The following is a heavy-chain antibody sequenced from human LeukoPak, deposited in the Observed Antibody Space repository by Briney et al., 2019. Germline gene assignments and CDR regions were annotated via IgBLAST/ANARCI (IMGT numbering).Heavy chain of an antibody. D-gene: IGHD2-2*01. CDR3: AKVPFDY. J-gene: IGHJ4*02. V-gene: IGHV3-30*18. Sequence: PGRSLRLSCAASGFTLSSYGMHWVRQAPGKGLEWVAVISYDGSNKYYADSVKGRFTISRDNSKNTLYLQMNSLRAEDTAVYYCAKVPFDYWGQGTLVTVSS. CDR1: GFTLSSYG. CDR2: ISYDGSNK.